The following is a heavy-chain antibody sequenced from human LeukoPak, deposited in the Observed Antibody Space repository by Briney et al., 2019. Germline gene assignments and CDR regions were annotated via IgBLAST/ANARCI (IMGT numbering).Heavy chain of an antibody. CDR2: IKSKTDGGTT. V-gene: IGHV3-15*01. CDR1: GFTFSNAW. D-gene: IGHD3-10*01. CDR3: TTGLRYYGSGSYSSESDWFDP. Sequence: GGSLRLSCAASGFTFSNAWMSWVRQAPGKGLEWVGRIKSKTDGGTTDYAAPVKGRFTISRDDSKNTLYLQMNSLKTEDTAVYYCTTGLRYYGSGSYSSESDWFDPWGQGALVTVSS. J-gene: IGHJ5*02.